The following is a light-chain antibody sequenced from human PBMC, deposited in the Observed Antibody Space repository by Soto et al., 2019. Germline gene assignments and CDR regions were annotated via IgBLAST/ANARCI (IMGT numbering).Light chain of an antibody. CDR3: QQSFNTPYT. J-gene: IGKJ2*01. V-gene: IGKV3-15*01. Sequence: EIVMTQSPATLSVSPGKRATLSCRASQNISSNLAWYQQRPGQAPRLLIYGASTRAAGFPARFSGSGSGTEFTLTISSLQPEDFATYYCQQSFNTPYTFGQGTKLEMK. CDR2: GAS. CDR1: QNISSN.